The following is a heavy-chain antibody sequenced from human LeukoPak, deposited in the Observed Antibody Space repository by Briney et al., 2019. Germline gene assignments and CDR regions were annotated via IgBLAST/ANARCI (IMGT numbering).Heavy chain of an antibody. Sequence: GEPLKISCKGSGYSFTSYWIGWVRQMPGKGLEWMGIIYPGDSDTRYSPSFQGQVTISADKSISTAYLQWSSLKASDTAMYYCARGTQPLYYYDSSGYSADYWGQGTLVTVSS. V-gene: IGHV5-51*01. CDR3: ARGTQPLYYYDSSGYSADY. CDR2: IYPGDSDT. J-gene: IGHJ4*02. CDR1: GYSFTSYW. D-gene: IGHD3-22*01.